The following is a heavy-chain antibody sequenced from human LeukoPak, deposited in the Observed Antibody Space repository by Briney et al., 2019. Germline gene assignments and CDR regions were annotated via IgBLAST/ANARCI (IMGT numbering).Heavy chain of an antibody. D-gene: IGHD3-9*01. CDR3: ALRYFDRDY. CDR1: GGSISSSNYY. CDR2: IYYSGST. V-gene: IGHV4-39*01. Sequence: SETLSLTCTVSGGSISSSNYYWVWIRQPPGKGLEWVGSIYYSGSTYYNPSLKSRVTLSVDTSKNQFSLKLSSVTAADTAVYYCALRYFDRDYWGQGTLVTVSA. J-gene: IGHJ4*02.